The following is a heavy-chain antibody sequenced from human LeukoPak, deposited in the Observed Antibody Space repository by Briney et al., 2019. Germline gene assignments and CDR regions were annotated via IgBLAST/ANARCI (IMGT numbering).Heavy chain of an antibody. Sequence: GESLKISCKGSGYSFTSYWIGWVRQMPGKGLEWMGIIYPGDSDTRYSPSFQGQVTISADKSISTAYLQWSSLKASDTAMYYRGSGGGDYYYDSSGYYYQNWFDPWRQGTLVTVSS. CDR2: IYPGDSDT. CDR1: GYSFTSYW. V-gene: IGHV5-51*01. D-gene: IGHD3-22*01. J-gene: IGHJ5*02. CDR3: GSGGGDYYYDSSGYYYQNWFDP.